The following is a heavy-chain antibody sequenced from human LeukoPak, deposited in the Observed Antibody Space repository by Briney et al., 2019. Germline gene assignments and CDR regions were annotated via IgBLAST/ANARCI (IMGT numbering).Heavy chain of an antibody. V-gene: IGHV3-30*02. CDR2: VRYDGSNK. CDR1: GFTFSRYG. D-gene: IGHD1/OR15-1a*01. J-gene: IGHJ4*02. Sequence: GGSLRLSCSASGFTFSRYGMHWVRQAPGKGLQWVAFVRYDGSNKYYADSVKGRFAMSRDNSNNTLYLQMSSLRAEDTAVYYCAKSRGEQLYFRDSDYWGQGTLVTVAS. CDR3: AKSRGEQLYFRDSDY.